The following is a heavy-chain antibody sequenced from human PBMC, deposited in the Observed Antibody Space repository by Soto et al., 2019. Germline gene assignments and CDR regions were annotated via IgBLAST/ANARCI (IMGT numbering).Heavy chain of an antibody. Sequence: ASVKVSCKASGYTFTSYGISWVRQAPGQGLEWMGWISAYNGNTNYAQKLQGRVTMTTDTSTSTAYVELRSLRSDDTAVYYCASDRAGYNSLADAFDIWGQGTMVTVSS. CDR1: GYTFTSYG. V-gene: IGHV1-18*04. D-gene: IGHD5-12*01. CDR2: ISAYNGNT. J-gene: IGHJ3*02. CDR3: ASDRAGYNSLADAFDI.